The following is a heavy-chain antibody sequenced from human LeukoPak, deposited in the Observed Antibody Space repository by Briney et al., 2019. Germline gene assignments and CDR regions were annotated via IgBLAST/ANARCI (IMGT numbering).Heavy chain of an antibody. V-gene: IGHV3-30*02. CDR3: AKGHGWEAYYYYYYMDV. Sequence: HPGGSLRLSCAASGFTFSSYGMHWVRQAPGKGLEWVAFIRYDGSNKYYADSVKGRFTISRDNSKNTLYLKMNSLRAEDTAVYYCAKGHGWEAYYYYYYMDVWGKGTTVTISS. J-gene: IGHJ6*03. D-gene: IGHD1-26*01. CDR1: GFTFSSYG. CDR2: IRYDGSNK.